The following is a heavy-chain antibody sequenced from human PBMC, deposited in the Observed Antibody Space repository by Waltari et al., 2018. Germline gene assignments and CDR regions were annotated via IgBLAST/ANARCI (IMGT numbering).Heavy chain of an antibody. CDR3: AREGGYDGRASPNDY. Sequence: ELYLVESGGGLVKHGGSRGLSCSASCFTFCPHTLSWVRQAPGKELEWVASITSSSNHIYDADSVKGRFTISRDNAKKSLFLQMDSLSAEDTAVYFCAREGGYDGRASPNDYWGQGTLVTVSS. V-gene: IGHV3-21*01. D-gene: IGHD3-22*01. CDR2: ITSSSNHI. CDR1: CFTFCPHT. J-gene: IGHJ4*02.